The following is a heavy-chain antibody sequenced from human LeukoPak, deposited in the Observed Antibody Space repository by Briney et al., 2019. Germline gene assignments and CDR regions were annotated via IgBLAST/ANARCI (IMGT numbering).Heavy chain of an antibody. D-gene: IGHD3-22*01. CDR1: AFTFSRFS. V-gene: IGHV3-30-3*01. CDR3: ARDRDFDCSGDYYIFGY. CDR2: ISSDGTNA. J-gene: IGHJ4*02. Sequence: PGGSLRLSCAASAFTFSRFSMHRVRQAAGKGLEWVAVISSDGTNAYYADSVRGRFTISRDNFKNTLYLRMNSLRAEDTAVYYCARDRDFDCSGDYYIFGYWGPGTLVTVSS.